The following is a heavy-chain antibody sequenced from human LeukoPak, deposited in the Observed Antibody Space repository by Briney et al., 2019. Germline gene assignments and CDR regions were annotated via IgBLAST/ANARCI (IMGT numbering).Heavy chain of an antibody. CDR3: ARLGYCSGGSCYSGWFDP. D-gene: IGHD2-15*01. CDR2: ISGSGGST. Sequence: GGSLRLSCAASGFTFSSYAMSWVRQVPGKGLEWVSAISGSGGSTYYADSVKGRFTISRDNSKNTLYLQMNSLRAEDTAVYYCARLGYCSGGSCYSGWFDPWGQGTLVTVSS. J-gene: IGHJ5*02. V-gene: IGHV3-23*01. CDR1: GFTFSSYA.